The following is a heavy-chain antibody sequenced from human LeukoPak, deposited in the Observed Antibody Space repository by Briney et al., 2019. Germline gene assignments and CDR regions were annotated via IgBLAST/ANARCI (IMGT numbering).Heavy chain of an antibody. CDR1: GGSISSYY. CDR2: IYYSGST. CDR3: ARGGRRCSGGSCYSTFDY. V-gene: IGHV4-59*12. D-gene: IGHD2-15*01. Sequence: PSETLSLTCTVSGGSISSYYWSWIRQPPGKGLEWIGYIYYSGSTNYNPSLKSRVTISVDTSKNQFSLKLSSVTAADTAVYYCARGGRRCSGGSCYSTFDYWGQGTLVTVSS. J-gene: IGHJ4*02.